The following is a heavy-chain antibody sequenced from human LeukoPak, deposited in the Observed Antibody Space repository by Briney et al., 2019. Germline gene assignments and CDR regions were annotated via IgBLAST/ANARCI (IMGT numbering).Heavy chain of an antibody. V-gene: IGHV3-48*04. Sequence: GGSLRLSCAASGFTFSRYSMNWVRQAPGKALEWGSYISSSSTNIYYADSVKGRFTIHRHNAKNSLRLQMNSVRGEDAAVYFCASGSRWFDYWGQGTLVTVSS. CDR3: ASGSRWFDY. CDR1: GFTFSRYS. CDR2: ISSSSTNI. D-gene: IGHD5-12*01. J-gene: IGHJ4*02.